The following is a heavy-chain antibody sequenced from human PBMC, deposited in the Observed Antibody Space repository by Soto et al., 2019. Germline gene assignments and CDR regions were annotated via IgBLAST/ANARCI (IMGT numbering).Heavy chain of an antibody. D-gene: IGHD4-17*01. CDR2: IYYSGST. Sequence: SETLSLTCTVSGGSISSSSYYWGWIRQPPGKGLEWIGSIYYSGSTYYNPSLKSRVTISVDTSKNQFSLKLSSVTAADTAVYYCARHAGDYGGKAQTRTFDYWGQGTLVTVSS. V-gene: IGHV4-39*01. CDR3: ARHAGDYGGKAQTRTFDY. CDR1: GGSISSSSYY. J-gene: IGHJ4*02.